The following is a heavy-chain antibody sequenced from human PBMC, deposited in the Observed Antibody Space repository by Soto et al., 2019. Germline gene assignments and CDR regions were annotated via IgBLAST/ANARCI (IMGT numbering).Heavy chain of an antibody. J-gene: IGHJ6*02. V-gene: IGHV5-51*01. CDR1: GYSFTSYW. D-gene: IGHD2-15*01. Sequence: GESLKISCKGSGYSFTSYWIGWVRQMPGKGLEWMGIIYPGDSDTRYSPSSQGQVTISADKSISTAYLQWSSLKASDTGMYYCARDSPYCSGVNCYPGVYYYYDLHGWGQGNTVTVSS. CDR3: ARDSPYCSGVNCYPGVYYYYDLHG. CDR2: IYPGDSDT.